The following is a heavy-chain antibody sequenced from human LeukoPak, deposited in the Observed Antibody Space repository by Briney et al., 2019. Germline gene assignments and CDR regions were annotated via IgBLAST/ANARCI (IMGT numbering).Heavy chain of an antibody. D-gene: IGHD4-11*01. V-gene: IGHV5-10-1*01. J-gene: IGHJ4*02. CDR2: IDPSDSYT. CDR1: GYSFTSYW. CDR3: ARTLTTDIDY. Sequence: GESLRISCKGSGYSFTSYWISWVRQMPGKGLEWMGRIDPSDSYTSYGPSFQGHVTISADKSISIAYLQWSSLRASDTAMYYCARTLTTDIDYWGQGTLVTVSS.